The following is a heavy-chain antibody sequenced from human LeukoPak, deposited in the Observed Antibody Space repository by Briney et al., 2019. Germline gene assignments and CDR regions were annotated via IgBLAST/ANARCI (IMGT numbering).Heavy chain of an antibody. CDR1: GFTFKNYE. CDR3: ARGLTLGNDFG. J-gene: IGHJ4*02. V-gene: IGHV3-48*03. D-gene: IGHD4-17*01. CDR2: ISSSGSAT. Sequence: GGSLRLSCAASGFTFKNYEMNWVRQAPGKGLEWVSYISSSGSATYYADSVKGRFTISRDNAKNSLYLQMNSLRAEDTAVYYCARGLTLGNDFGRGQGTLVTVSS.